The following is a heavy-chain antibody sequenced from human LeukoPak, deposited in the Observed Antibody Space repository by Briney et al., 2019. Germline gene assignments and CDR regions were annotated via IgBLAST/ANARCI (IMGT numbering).Heavy chain of an antibody. CDR1: GFTFSDYY. CDR2: ISSSGSTI. Sequence: GGSLRLSCAASGFTFSDYYMSWIRQAPGKGLEWVSYISSSGSTIYYADSVKGRFTTSRDNAKNSLYLQMNSLRAEDTAVYYCARNSGSYYANWFDPWGQGTLVTVSS. CDR3: ARNSGSYYANWFDP. V-gene: IGHV3-11*04. J-gene: IGHJ5*02. D-gene: IGHD1-26*01.